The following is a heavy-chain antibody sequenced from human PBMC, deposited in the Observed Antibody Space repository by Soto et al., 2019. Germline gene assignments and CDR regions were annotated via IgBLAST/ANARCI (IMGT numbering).Heavy chain of an antibody. Sequence: SETLSLTCTVSVGSVSIGSHSWSWIRQPPGKGLEWIGYIYYSGSTNYNPSLKSRVTISIDTSKNQFSLKLSSVTAADTAVYYCARGSSWPLYYFAMGVWGQGTTVTVSS. CDR1: VGSVSIGSHS. CDR3: ARGSSWPLYYFAMGV. D-gene: IGHD6-13*01. V-gene: IGHV4-61*01. J-gene: IGHJ6*01. CDR2: IYYSGST.